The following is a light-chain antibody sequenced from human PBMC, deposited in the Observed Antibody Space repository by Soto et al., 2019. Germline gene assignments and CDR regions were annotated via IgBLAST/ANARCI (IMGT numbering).Light chain of an antibody. V-gene: IGLV2-14*03. CDR2: DVS. J-gene: IGLJ1*01. CDR3: SSYTTSNTRQIV. CDR1: SSDVGGYNH. Sequence: QSVLTQPASVSGSPGQSITISCTGTSSDVGGYNHVSWYQHHPGKAPKLIIYDVSNRPSGVSIRFSGSKSDNTASLTISGLQPEDEADYHCSSYTTSNTRQIVFGTGTKVTVL.